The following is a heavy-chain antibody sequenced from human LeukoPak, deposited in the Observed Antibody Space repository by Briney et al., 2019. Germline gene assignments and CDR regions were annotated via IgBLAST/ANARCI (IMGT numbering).Heavy chain of an antibody. CDR1: GFTVSSNY. V-gene: IGHV3-66*01. D-gene: IGHD6-25*01. J-gene: IGHJ4*02. Sequence: GGSLRLSCAASGFTVSSNYMSWVRRAPGKGLGWVSVIYSGGSTYYADSVKGRFTISRDNAKNSLYLQMSSLRAEDTALYLCAGGDRNGWYFYYWGQGTLVTVSS. CDR2: IYSGGST. CDR3: AGGDRNGWYFYY.